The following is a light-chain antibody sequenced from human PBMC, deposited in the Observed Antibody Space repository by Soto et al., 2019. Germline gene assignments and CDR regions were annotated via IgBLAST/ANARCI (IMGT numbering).Light chain of an antibody. Sequence: QSVLTQPHSVSGAHGQTITMSCTGSGSNVGASYDVQWYQVLPGAVPRLLIYKNNNRPSWVPDRFSGSKSGTSASLAITGLRAEDEAEYYCQSYYNILRGPLFGGGTKLTVL. CDR2: KNN. V-gene: IGLV1-40*01. CDR3: QSYYNILRGPL. CDR1: GSNVGASYD. J-gene: IGLJ3*02.